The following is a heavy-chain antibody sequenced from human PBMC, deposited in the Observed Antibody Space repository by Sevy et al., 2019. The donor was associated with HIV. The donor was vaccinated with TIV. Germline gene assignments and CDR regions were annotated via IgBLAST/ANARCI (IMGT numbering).Heavy chain of an antibody. Sequence: PSETLSLTCTISGGSISSSSYYWGWIRQPPGKGLEWMGSLYSTGATSYNPSLESRVTVSADTSRNRFYLKLDSVSAADTAVYYCATPLPSGWYEGTGGYFDLWGRGTLVTVSS. CDR1: GGSISSSSYY. V-gene: IGHV4-39*01. CDR3: ATPLPSGWYEGTGGYFDL. D-gene: IGHD6-19*01. J-gene: IGHJ2*01. CDR2: LYSTGAT.